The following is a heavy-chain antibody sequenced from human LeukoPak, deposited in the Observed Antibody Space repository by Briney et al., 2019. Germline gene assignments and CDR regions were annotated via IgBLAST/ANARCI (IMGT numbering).Heavy chain of an antibody. Sequence: QSGGSLTLSCAASGFTVSSNYMSWVRQAPGKGLKWVAAIYRCGSRYYADSVKGRFTISRDNSKNTLYLQMNSLTAEDTGVYYCARDDYGDQTDYWGQGILVTVSS. D-gene: IGHD4-17*01. J-gene: IGHJ4*02. CDR1: GFTVSSNY. CDR2: IYRCGSR. CDR3: ARDDYGDQTDY. V-gene: IGHV3-66*01.